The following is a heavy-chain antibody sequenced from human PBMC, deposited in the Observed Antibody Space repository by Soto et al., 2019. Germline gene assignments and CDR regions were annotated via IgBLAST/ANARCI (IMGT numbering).Heavy chain of an antibody. CDR2: IIPIFGTA. J-gene: IGHJ6*02. CDR3: AREKEFVVVPAALYYYGMDV. V-gene: IGHV1-69*13. Sequence: SVKVSCKASGGTFSSYAISWVRQAPGQGLEWMGGIIPIFGTANYAQKFQGRVTIAADESTSTAYMELSSLRSEDTAVYYCAREKEFVVVPAALYYYGMDVWGQGTTVTVSS. CDR1: GGTFSSYA. D-gene: IGHD2-2*01.